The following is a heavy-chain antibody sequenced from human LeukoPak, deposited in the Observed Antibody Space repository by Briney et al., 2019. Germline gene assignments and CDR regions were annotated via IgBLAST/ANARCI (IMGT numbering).Heavy chain of an antibody. D-gene: IGHD5-18*01. J-gene: IGHJ5*02. Sequence: ASVKVSCKASGYTFTSYAMHWVRQAPGQRLEWMGWINAGNGNTKYSQKFQGRVTITRDTSASTAYMELSSLRSKDTAVYYCARSGYSYGPGALEPFDPWGQGTLVTVSS. V-gene: IGHV1-3*01. CDR3: ARSGYSYGPGALEPFDP. CDR2: INAGNGNT. CDR1: GYTFTSYA.